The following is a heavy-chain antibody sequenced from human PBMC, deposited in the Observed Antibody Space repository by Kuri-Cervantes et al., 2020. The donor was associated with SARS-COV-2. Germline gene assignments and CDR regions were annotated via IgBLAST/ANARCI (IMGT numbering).Heavy chain of an antibody. CDR1: GFTFSSYG. Sequence: GESLKISCAASGFTFSSYGMHWVRQARGKGLEWVAVIWCDGSNKYSADSVKGRFTISRDNSKNTLYRQMNSLRAEDTAVYYRASEGVVLATTYHYYGMDVWGQGTTVTVSS. D-gene: IGHD2-2*01. J-gene: IGHJ6*02. CDR3: ASEGVVLATTYHYYGMDV. CDR2: IWCDGSNK. V-gene: IGHV3-33*01.